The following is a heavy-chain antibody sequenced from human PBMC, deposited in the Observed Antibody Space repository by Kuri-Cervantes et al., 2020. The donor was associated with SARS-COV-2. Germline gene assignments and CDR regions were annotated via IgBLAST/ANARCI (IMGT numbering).Heavy chain of an antibody. CDR3: AKSIEIAAADCFDY. CDR2: IGTAGDT. V-gene: IGHV3-13*01. D-gene: IGHD6-13*01. J-gene: IGHJ4*02. Sequence: GESLKISCAASGFTFSSYAMSWVRQAPGKGLEWVSAIGTAGDTYYPGSVKGRFTISRENAKNSLYLQMNSLRAEDTAVYYCAKSIEIAAADCFDYWGQGTLVTVSS. CDR1: GFTFSSYA.